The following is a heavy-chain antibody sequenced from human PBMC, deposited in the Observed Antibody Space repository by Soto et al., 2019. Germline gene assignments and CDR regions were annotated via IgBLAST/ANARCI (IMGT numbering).Heavy chain of an antibody. J-gene: IGHJ6*03. CDR1: GFTFSDYY. CDR3: ARDWGHDYGDYVALSYYYYMDV. CDR2: ISSSGSTI. Sequence: QVQLVESGGGLVQPGGSLRLSCAASGFTFSDYYMSWIRQAPGKGLEWVSYISSSGSTIYYADSVKGRFTISRDNAKNSLYLQMNSLRAEDTAVYYCARDWGHDYGDYVALSYYYYMDVWGKGTTVTVSS. V-gene: IGHV3-11*01. D-gene: IGHD4-17*01.